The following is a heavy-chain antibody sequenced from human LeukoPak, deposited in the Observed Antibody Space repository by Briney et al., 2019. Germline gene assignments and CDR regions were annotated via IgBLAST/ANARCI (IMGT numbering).Heavy chain of an antibody. CDR3: ARGGLGGHYYDSSGYHHYYYGMDV. CDR2: INHSGST. J-gene: IGHJ6*02. CDR1: GRSFSGYY. V-gene: IGHV4-34*01. Sequence: PSETLSLTCAVYGRSFSGYYWSWIRQPPGKGLEWIGEINHSGSTNYNPSLKSRVIISVDTSKNQFSLKLSSVTAADTAVYYCARGGLGGHYYDSSGYHHYYYGMDVWGQGTTVTVSS. D-gene: IGHD3-22*01.